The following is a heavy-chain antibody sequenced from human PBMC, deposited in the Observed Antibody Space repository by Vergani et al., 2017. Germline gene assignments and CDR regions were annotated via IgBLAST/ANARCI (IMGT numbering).Heavy chain of an antibody. V-gene: IGHV1-2*02. CDR1: GYTFTGYY. D-gene: IGHD6-19*01. J-gene: IGHJ4*02. CDR2: INPNSGGT. Sequence: QVQLVQSGAEVKKPGASVKVSCKASGYTFTGYYMHWVRQAPGQGLEWMGWINPNSGGTNYAQKFQGRVTMTRDTSFSTAYMELSRLRSDDTAVYYCARDTFTYYSSGWSASDYWGQGTLVTVSS. CDR3: ARDTFTYYSSGWSASDY.